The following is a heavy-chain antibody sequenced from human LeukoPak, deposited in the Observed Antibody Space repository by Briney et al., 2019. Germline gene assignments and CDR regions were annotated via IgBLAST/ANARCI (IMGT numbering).Heavy chain of an antibody. V-gene: IGHV3-30-3*01. Sequence: GGSLRLSCAASGFTFSSYAMHWVRQAPGKGLEWVAVISYDGSNKYYADSVKGRFTISRDNSKNTLYLQMNSLRAEDTAVYYCARGPPLFDPWGQGTLVAVSS. J-gene: IGHJ5*02. CDR3: ARGPPLFDP. CDR2: ISYDGSNK. CDR1: GFTFSSYA.